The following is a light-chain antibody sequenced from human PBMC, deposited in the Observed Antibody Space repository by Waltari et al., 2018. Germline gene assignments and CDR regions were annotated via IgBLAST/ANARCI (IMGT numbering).Light chain of an antibody. CDR2: GAS. CDR1: QNIRSN. CDR3: QQYDNWLGT. J-gene: IGKJ1*01. V-gene: IGKV3-15*01. Sequence: EIVMTQSPATMSVFPGERATLSCRASQNIRSNLAWYQHKPGQAPRLLIYGASTRATGIPARFSGSGSGTEFTLTISSLQSEDFAVYFCQQYDNWLGTFGQGTKVEIK.